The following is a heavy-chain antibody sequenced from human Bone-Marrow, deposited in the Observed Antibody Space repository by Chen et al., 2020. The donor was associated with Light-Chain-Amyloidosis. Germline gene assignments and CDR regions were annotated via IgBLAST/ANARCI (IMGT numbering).Heavy chain of an antibody. D-gene: IGHD6-13*01. J-gene: IGHJ6*02. Sequence: EVQLVESGGGLVQPGRSLRLSCTASGFTFGDYAMSWFRQAPGKGLEWVGFIRSKAYGGTTEYAASVKGRFTISRDDSKSIAYLQMNSLKTEDTAVYYCTRGEIAATYYYYGMDVWGQGTTVTVSS. CDR1: GFTFGDYA. CDR2: IRSKAYGGTT. CDR3: TRGEIAATYYYYGMDV. V-gene: IGHV3-49*03.